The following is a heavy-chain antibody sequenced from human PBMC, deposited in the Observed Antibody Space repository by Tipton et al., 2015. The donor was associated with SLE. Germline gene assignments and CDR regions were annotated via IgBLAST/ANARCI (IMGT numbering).Heavy chain of an antibody. V-gene: IGHV3-30*04. D-gene: IGHD2-8*02. Sequence: SLRLSCAASGFTFSSYAMHWVRQAPGKGLEWVAVISYDGSNKYYADSVKGRFTISRDNSKNTLYLQMHSLRVEDTAVYYCARDENPTGFEYWGQGTLVTVSS. CDR2: ISYDGSNK. CDR1: GFTFSSYA. CDR3: ARDENPTGFEY. J-gene: IGHJ4*02.